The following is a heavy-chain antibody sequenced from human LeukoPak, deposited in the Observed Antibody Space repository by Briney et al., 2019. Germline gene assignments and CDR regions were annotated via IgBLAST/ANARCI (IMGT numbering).Heavy chain of an antibody. Sequence: SVKASCKASGGTFSSYAISWVRQAPGQGLEWMGGIIPIFGTANYAQKFQGRVTITTDESTSTAYMELSSLRSEDTAVYYCASPSVGATYFDYWGQGTLVTVSS. CDR1: GGTFSSYA. V-gene: IGHV1-69*05. CDR3: ASPSVGATYFDY. CDR2: IIPIFGTA. J-gene: IGHJ4*02. D-gene: IGHD1-26*01.